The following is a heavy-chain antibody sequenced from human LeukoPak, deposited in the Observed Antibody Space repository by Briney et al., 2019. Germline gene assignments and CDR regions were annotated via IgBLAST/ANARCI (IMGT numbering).Heavy chain of an antibody. CDR3: AREPSGAHFDY. Sequence: SVKVSCEASGVTFSSYAISWVRQAPGQGLEWMGGIIPIFGTANYAQKFQGRVTITADESTSTAYMELSSLRSEDTAVYYCAREPSGAHFDYWGQGTLVTVSS. CDR1: GVTFSSYA. J-gene: IGHJ4*02. V-gene: IGHV1-69*13. CDR2: IIPIFGTA. D-gene: IGHD3-10*01.